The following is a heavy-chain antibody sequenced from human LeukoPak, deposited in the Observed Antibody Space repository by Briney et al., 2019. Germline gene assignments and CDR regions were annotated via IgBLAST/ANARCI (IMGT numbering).Heavy chain of an antibody. Sequence: SETLSLTCAVYGGSFSGYYWSWIRQPPGKGLEWIGEINHSGSTNYNPSLKSRVTISADTSKNQFSLKLSSVTAADTAVYYCARQSRIWGTYRYAFDVWGQGTMVTVSS. CDR3: ARQSRIWGTYRYAFDV. D-gene: IGHD3-16*02. CDR1: GGSFSGYY. CDR2: INHSGST. J-gene: IGHJ3*01. V-gene: IGHV4-34*01.